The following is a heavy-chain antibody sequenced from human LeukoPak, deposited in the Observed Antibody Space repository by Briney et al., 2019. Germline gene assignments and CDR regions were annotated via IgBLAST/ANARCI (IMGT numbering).Heavy chain of an antibody. CDR2: IWPDGTIQ. CDR1: GFIFSC. CDR3: ARHNHDWGWDF. J-gene: IGHJ4*02. V-gene: IGHV3-33*01. D-gene: IGHD2-8*02. Sequence: PGRSLRLSCAASGFIFSCMHWVRQAPGKGLEWQAVIWPDGTIQYYADPVKGRFTISRDNSKNTLYLQLTGLRADDSAVYYCARHNHDWGWDFWGQGAQVTVSS.